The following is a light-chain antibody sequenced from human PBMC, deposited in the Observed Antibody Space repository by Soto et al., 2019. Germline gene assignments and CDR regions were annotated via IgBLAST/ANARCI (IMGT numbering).Light chain of an antibody. CDR3: SSYTRGNTPNYV. CDR1: SSDVGDYNY. CDR2: EVS. Sequence: QSVLTQPASVSGSPGQSITISCSGSSSDVGDYNYVSWYQHHPGKPPKLIIYEVSDRPSGVSHRFSGSKSGNTASLTISWIQIEDEADYYCSSYTRGNTPNYVFGSGTKLTVL. J-gene: IGLJ1*01. V-gene: IGLV2-14*01.